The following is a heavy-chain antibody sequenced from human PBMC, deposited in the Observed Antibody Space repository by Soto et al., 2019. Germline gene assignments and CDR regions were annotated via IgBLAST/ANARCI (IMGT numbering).Heavy chain of an antibody. V-gene: IGHV4-39*01. J-gene: IGHJ6*03. CDR2: IYYSGST. CDR1: GGSISSSSYY. D-gene: IGHD4-17*01. CDR3: ATLREYYYYRDV. Sequence: QLQLQESGPGLVKPSETLSLTCTVSGGSISSSSYYWGWIRQPPGKGLEWIGSIYYSGSTYYNPSLKSRVTISVDTSKNQFSLKLSSVTAADTAVYYCATLREYYYYRDVWGKGTTVTVSS.